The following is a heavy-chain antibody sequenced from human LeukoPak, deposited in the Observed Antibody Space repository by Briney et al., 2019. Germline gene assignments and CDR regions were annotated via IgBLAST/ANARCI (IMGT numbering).Heavy chain of an antibody. V-gene: IGHV4-59*12. CDR1: GGSISSYY. D-gene: IGHD3-3*01. CDR3: ARDSRVAVFGGPGMDV. Sequence: PSETLSLTCTVSGGSISSYYWSWIRQPPGKGLEWIGYIYYSGSTNYNPSLKSRVTISVDTSKNQFSLKLSSVTAADTAVYYCARDSRVAVFGGPGMDVWGQGTTVTVSS. J-gene: IGHJ6*02. CDR2: IYYSGST.